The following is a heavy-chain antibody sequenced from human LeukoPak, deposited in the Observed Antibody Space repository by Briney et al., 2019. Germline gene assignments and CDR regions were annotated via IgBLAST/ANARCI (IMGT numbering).Heavy chain of an antibody. V-gene: IGHV3-33*01. J-gene: IGHJ4*02. CDR2: IWYDGSNK. D-gene: IGHD6-19*01. CDR1: GFTFSSYG. CDR3: ARKQSANYFDY. Sequence: GGSLRLSCEASGFTFSSYGMHWVRQAPGKGLEWVAVIWYDGSNKYYADSVKGRFTISRDNSKNTLYLQMNSLRAEDTAVYYCARKQSANYFDYWGQGTLVTVSS.